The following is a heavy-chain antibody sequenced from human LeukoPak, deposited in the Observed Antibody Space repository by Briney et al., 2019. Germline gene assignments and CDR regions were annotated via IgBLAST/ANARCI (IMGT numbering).Heavy chain of an antibody. CDR2: IKSKTDGGTT. CDR3: ARDIVGDGYSPNDY. CDR1: GFTFSNAW. V-gene: IGHV3-15*01. Sequence: PGGSLRLSCAASGFTFSNAWMSWVRQAPGKGLEWVGRIKSKTDGGTTDYAAPVKGRFTISRDDSKNTLYLQMNSLRAEDTAVYYCARDIVGDGYSPNDYWGQGTLVTVSS. D-gene: IGHD5-24*01. J-gene: IGHJ4*02.